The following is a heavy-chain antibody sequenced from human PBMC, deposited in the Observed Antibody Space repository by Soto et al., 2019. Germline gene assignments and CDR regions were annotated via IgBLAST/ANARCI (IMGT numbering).Heavy chain of an antibody. J-gene: IGHJ2*01. CDR2: IWYDGSYK. V-gene: IGHV3-33*01. Sequence: QVQLVESGGGVVQPGKSLRVSCAASGFTFSSYAMHWVRQAPGKGLEWVAIIWYDGSYKYYADSVKGRFTISRDNSKNTLYLQMNSLRAEDTAVYYCARGPHILTGYTNWYFDLWGRGTLVTVSS. CDR1: GFTFSSYA. CDR3: ARGPHILTGYTNWYFDL. D-gene: IGHD3-9*01.